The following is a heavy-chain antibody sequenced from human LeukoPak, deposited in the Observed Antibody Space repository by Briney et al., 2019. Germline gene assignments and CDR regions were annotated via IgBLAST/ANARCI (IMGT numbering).Heavy chain of an antibody. CDR3: ARGVFRGVNYFDY. Sequence: SETLSLTCTVSGGSISSSSYYWGWIRQPPGKGLEWIGSIYYSGSTKYNPSLKSRVTISVDTSKNQFSLKLSSVTAADTAVYYCARGVFRGVNYFDYWGQGTLVTVSS. CDR1: GGSISSSSYY. D-gene: IGHD3-10*01. V-gene: IGHV4-39*07. J-gene: IGHJ4*02. CDR2: IYYSGST.